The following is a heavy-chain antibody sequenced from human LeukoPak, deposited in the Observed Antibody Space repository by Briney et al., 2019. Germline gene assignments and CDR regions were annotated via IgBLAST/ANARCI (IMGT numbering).Heavy chain of an antibody. CDR2: INAGNGNT. CDR1: GYTFTSYA. CDR3: ARDRGGSYYEVGNWFDP. D-gene: IGHD1-26*01. Sequence: GASVKVSCKASGYTFTSYAMHWVRQAPGQRLEWMGWINAGNGNTKYSQEFQGRVTITRDTSASTAYMELSSLRSEDMAVYYCARDRGGSYYEVGNWFDPWGQGTLVTVSS. J-gene: IGHJ5*02. V-gene: IGHV1-3*03.